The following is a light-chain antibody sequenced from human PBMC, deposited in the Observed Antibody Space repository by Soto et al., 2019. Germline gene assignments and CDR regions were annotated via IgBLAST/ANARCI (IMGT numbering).Light chain of an antibody. Sequence: EIVLTQSPATLSLSPGERATLSCRASQTVRNNYLAWYQQKPGQAPRLLICDASSGASGILRRFSGGGSGTDFTLTISRLEPEDFAVYYCQQFSSYPITFGGGTKVDI. V-gene: IGKV3-20*01. CDR3: QQFSSYPIT. CDR1: QTVRNNY. CDR2: DAS. J-gene: IGKJ4*01.